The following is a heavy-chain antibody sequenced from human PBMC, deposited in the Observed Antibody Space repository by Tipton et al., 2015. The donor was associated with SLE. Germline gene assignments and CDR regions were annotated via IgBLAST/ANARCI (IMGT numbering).Heavy chain of an antibody. D-gene: IGHD3-16*01. V-gene: IGHV3-21*04. CDR2: ISSSSSYI. CDR3: AKDLGSDVWAL. CDR1: GFTFSSYS. J-gene: IGHJ4*02. Sequence: SLRLSCAASGFTFSSYSMNWVRQAPGKGLEWVSSISSSSSYIYYADSVKGRFTIPRDNSKNSLYLQMNSLRTEDTALYYCAKDLGSDVWALWGQGTLVTVSS.